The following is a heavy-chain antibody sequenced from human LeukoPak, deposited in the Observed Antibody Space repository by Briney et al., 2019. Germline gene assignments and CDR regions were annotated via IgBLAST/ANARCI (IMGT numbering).Heavy chain of an antibody. CDR3: AGARDGYFQDDAFDI. CDR2: IYPGDSDT. V-gene: IGHV5-51*01. J-gene: IGHJ3*02. CDR1: GYNFTSYW. Sequence: GESLKISCEGSGYNFTSYWIGWVRQMPGKGLEWMGIIYPGDSDTRYSPSFQGQVTISADKSISTAYLQWSSLKASDTAMYYCAGARDGYFQDDAFDIWGQGTMVTVSS. D-gene: IGHD5-24*01.